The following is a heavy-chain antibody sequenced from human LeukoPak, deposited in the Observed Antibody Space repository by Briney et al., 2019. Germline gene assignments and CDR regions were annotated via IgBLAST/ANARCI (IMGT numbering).Heavy chain of an antibody. V-gene: IGHV1-18*01. D-gene: IGHD2-2*01. CDR2: ISSYKGNT. CDR1: GYSFTSFG. Sequence: GASVKVSCKASGYSFTSFGISWVRQAPGQGLEWMGWISSYKGNTKFAQQFQGRVTMTTDTSTSTAYMELRSLRSDDTVVYYCARDPNIVVVPAAEGFDYWGQGTLVTVSS. CDR3: ARDPNIVVVPAAEGFDY. J-gene: IGHJ4*02.